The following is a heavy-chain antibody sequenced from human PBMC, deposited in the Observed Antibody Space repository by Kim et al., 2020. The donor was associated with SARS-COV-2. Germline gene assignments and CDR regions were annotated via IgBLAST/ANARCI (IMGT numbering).Heavy chain of an antibody. CDR2: IYYTGST. CDR3: ARVRVPLNTLVQGVVITYEPAFDY. CDR1: GASISSGTSY. J-gene: IGHJ4*02. Sequence: SETLSLTCTVSGASISSGTSYWSWIRQHPGKGLEWIGYIYYTGSTYYNPSLKSRVTISVDPSKNQFSLNLISVTAADTAVYYCARVRVPLNTLVQGVVITYEPAFDYWGQGTLVTVSS. V-gene: IGHV4-31*03. D-gene: IGHD3-10*01.